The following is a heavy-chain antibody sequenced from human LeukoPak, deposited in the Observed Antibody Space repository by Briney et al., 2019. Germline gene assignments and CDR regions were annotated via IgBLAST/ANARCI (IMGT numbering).Heavy chain of an antibody. CDR3: ARVRYSYGYASAFDI. J-gene: IGHJ3*02. CDR1: GFTFDDYG. CDR2: INWNGGST. V-gene: IGHV3-20*04. D-gene: IGHD5-18*01. Sequence: GGSLRLSCAASGFTFDDYGMSWVRQAPGKGLEWVSGINWNGGSTGYADSVKGRFTISRDNAKNSLYLQMNSLRAEDTALHYCARVRYSYGYASAFDIWGQGTMVTVSS.